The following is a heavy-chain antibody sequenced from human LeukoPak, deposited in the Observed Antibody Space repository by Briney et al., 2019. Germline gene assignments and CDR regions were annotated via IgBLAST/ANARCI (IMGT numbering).Heavy chain of an antibody. V-gene: IGHV3-21*01. CDR3: ARDLPPPDIVVVVAADFGFDP. Sequence: GGSLRLSCAASGFTFSSYSMNWVRQAPGKGLEWVSSISSSSSYIYYADSVKGRFTISRDNAKNSLYLQMNSLRAEDTAVYYCARDLPPPDIVVVVAADFGFDPWGQGTLVTVSS. D-gene: IGHD2-15*01. CDR2: ISSSSSYI. J-gene: IGHJ5*02. CDR1: GFTFSSYS.